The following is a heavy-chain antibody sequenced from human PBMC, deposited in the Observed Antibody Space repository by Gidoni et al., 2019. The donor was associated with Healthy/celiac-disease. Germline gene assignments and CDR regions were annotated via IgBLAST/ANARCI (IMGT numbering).Heavy chain of an antibody. Sequence: QVQLARSGAEVKQPGSSVKVSCEASGGNGSSYAVGLVRQAPGQGLEWMGGISPLFGTANYAQKFQRSVKITADDSTSTAYMQLSSLRSEDTAVYYCARGKQPTHYYYGMDVWGQGTTVTVSS. CDR2: ISPLFGTA. J-gene: IGHJ6*02. CDR1: GGNGSSYA. CDR3: ARGKQPTHYYYGMDV. V-gene: IGHV1-69*01. D-gene: IGHD6-13*01.